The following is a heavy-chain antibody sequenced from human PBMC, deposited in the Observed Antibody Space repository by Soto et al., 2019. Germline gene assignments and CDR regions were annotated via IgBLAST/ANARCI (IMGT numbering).Heavy chain of an antibody. CDR1: GGSISSSSYY. Sequence: PSETMSLTCTVSGGSISSSSYYWGWIRQPPGKGLEWIGTIYYSGITYYNASLKSRATIFVDTSRTRFSLKLTPVTAADTAVYYCTRQSDRSGYSTDHWGQGTLVTVSS. CDR2: IYYSGIT. CDR3: TRQSDRSGYSTDH. V-gene: IGHV4-39*01. D-gene: IGHD3-22*01. J-gene: IGHJ4*02.